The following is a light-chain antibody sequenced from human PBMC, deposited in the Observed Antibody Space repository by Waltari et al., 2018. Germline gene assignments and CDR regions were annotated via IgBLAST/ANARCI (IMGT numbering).Light chain of an antibody. CDR3: GSYAVYNKV. CDR2: AVT. CDR1: SSDVGGYNY. V-gene: IGLV2-8*01. Sequence: QSALTQPPSASGSPGQSVTISCTGTSSDVGGYNYVSWYQQHPGKAARLMIYAVTKRPPGVPARFAVSKSGNTASLTVSGLQAEDEADYSGGSYAVYNKVFGGGTKLIVL. J-gene: IGLJ2*01.